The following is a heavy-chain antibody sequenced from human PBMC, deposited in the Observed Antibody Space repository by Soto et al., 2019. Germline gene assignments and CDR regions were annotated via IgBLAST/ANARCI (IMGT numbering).Heavy chain of an antibody. V-gene: IGHV3-66*01. Sequence: PGGSLRLSCAASGFTVSSNYMSWVRQAPGKGLEWVSVIYSGGSTYYADSVKGRFTISRDNAKNSLYLQMNSLRAEDTALYYCARLRYSGSYQGSFDYWGQGTLVTVSS. CDR3: ARLRYSGSYQGSFDY. J-gene: IGHJ4*02. CDR2: IYSGGST. CDR1: GFTVSSNY. D-gene: IGHD1-26*01.